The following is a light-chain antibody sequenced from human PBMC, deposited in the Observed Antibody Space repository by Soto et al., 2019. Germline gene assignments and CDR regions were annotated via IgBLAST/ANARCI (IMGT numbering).Light chain of an antibody. CDR2: AAF. V-gene: IGKV3-20*01. CDR3: QQFDDSRWT. CDR1: QSVHSRY. Sequence: LVLTQSPGTLSLSPGERATLSCWSSQSVHSRYLSWYQQKVGQAPRLLIFAAFRRATGIPDRFSGSGSGTDFTLTISRLEPEDFAVYYCQQFDDSRWTFGQGAKVDIK. J-gene: IGKJ1*01.